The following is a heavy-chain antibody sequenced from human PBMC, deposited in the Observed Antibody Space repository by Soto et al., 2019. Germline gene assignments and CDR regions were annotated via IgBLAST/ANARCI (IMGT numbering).Heavy chain of an antibody. CDR2: TYYRSKWYI. V-gene: IGHV6-1*01. Sequence: SQTLSLTCAISGDSVSSNDATWDWIRQSPSRGLEWLGRTYYRSKWYIDYAVSVKSRITINPDPSNNQLSLQLNSVTVADTARYYCVSGYYDLLTGRDTKYYFDNWGPGALVTVSS. CDR3: VSGYYDLLTGRDTKYYFDN. D-gene: IGHD3-9*01. CDR1: GDSVSSNDAT. J-gene: IGHJ4*02.